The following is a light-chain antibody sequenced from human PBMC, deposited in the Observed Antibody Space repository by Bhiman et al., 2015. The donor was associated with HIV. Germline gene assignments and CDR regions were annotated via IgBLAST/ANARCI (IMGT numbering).Light chain of an antibody. J-gene: IGLJ2*01. CDR1: SSNIGSNT. CDR3: AAWDDGLNGSVV. V-gene: IGLV1-44*01. CDR2: RNN. Sequence: QSVLTQPPSASGSPGQRVTISCSGSSSNIGSNTVNWYQQLPGTAPKLHIYRNNQRPSGVPDRFSGSKSGTSASLAITGLQSEDEANYYCAAWDDGLNGSVVFGGGTKLTVL.